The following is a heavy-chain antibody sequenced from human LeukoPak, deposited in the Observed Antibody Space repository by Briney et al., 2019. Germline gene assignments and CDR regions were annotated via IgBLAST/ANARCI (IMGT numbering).Heavy chain of an antibody. CDR3: ARDTYDSSGYYGY. CDR1: GFTFDDYA. Sequence: GGSLRLSCAASGFTFDDYALHWVRQAPGKGLEWVSGISWSGDNIAFADSVKGRFTISRDNSKNTLYLQMNSLRAEDTAVYYCARDTYDSSGYYGYWGQGTLVTVSS. J-gene: IGHJ4*02. CDR2: ISWSGDNI. D-gene: IGHD3-22*01. V-gene: IGHV3-9*01.